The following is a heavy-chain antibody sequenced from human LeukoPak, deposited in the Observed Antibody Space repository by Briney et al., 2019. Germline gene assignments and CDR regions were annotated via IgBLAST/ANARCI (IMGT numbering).Heavy chain of an antibody. CDR2: IYYSGST. CDR3: ARDRTKRTTVRGADHDAFDI. D-gene: IGHD3-10*01. J-gene: IGHJ3*02. Sequence: SETLSLTCTVSGGSISSYYWSWIRQPPGKGLEWIGYIYYSGSTNYNPSLKSRVTISVDTSKNQFSLKLSSVTAADTAVYYCARDRTKRTTVRGADHDAFDIWGQGTMVTVSS. CDR1: GGSISSYY. V-gene: IGHV4-59*01.